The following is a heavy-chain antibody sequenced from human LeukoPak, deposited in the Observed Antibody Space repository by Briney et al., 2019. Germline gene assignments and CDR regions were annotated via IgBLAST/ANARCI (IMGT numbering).Heavy chain of an antibody. Sequence: SETLSLTCTVSGGSISSSSYYWGWIRQPPGKGLEWIGSIYYSGSTYYNPSLKSRVTISVDTSKNQFSLKLSSVTAADTAVYYCARLDGRRSSWYIFNYWGQGTLVTVSS. V-gene: IGHV4-39*01. D-gene: IGHD6-13*01. CDR2: IYYSGST. J-gene: IGHJ4*02. CDR3: ARLDGRRSSWYIFNY. CDR1: GGSISSSSYY.